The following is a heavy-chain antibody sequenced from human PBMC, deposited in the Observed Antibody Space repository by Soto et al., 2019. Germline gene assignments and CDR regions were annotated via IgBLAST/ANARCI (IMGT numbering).Heavy chain of an antibody. CDR3: ASGMLSYYGMDV. CDR1: GYTFTTFG. D-gene: IGHD2-8*01. Sequence: ASVKVSCKASGYTFTTFGISWVRQAPGQGLEWMGWTSTNNGDTYYAPRFQGRVTMTKDTSTGTAYMELSSLRSEDTAVYYCASGMLSYYGMDVWGQGTTVTVSS. V-gene: IGHV1-18*01. J-gene: IGHJ6*02. CDR2: TSTNNGDT.